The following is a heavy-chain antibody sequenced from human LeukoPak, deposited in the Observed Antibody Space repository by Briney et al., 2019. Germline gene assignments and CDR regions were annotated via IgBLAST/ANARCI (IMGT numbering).Heavy chain of an antibody. CDR3: ARDVVAAPGTWDY. CDR2: IYTSGST. Sequence: SETLSLTCTVSGDSISNFYWSWIRRPAGKGLEWIGRIYTSGSTNYNPSLKSRVTMSVDTSKNQFSLKLSSVTAADTAVYYCARDVVAAPGTWDYWGQGTLVTVSS. V-gene: IGHV4-4*07. CDR1: GDSISNFY. D-gene: IGHD6-13*01. J-gene: IGHJ4*02.